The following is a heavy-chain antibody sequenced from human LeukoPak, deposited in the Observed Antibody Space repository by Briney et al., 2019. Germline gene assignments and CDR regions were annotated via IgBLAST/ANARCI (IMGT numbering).Heavy chain of an antibody. CDR1: GGTFSSYA. V-gene: IGHV1-69*13. D-gene: IGHD5-24*01. Sequence: GASVKVSCKASGGTFSSYAISWVRQAPGQGLEWMGGIIPIFGTANYAQKFQGRVTITADESTSTAYMELSSLRSEDTAVYYCASRDGYNFGLIDYWGQGTLVTVSS. J-gene: IGHJ4*02. CDR3: ASRDGYNFGLIDY. CDR2: IIPIFGTA.